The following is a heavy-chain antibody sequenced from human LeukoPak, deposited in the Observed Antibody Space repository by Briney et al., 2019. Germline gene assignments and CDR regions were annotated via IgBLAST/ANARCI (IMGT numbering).Heavy chain of an antibody. CDR1: GYSIDSGYF. Sequence: SETLSLTCIVSGYSIDSGYFWGWIRQPAGKGLEWIGNIHHSGTTYYNPSLKSRVTISVDTSKNQFSLNLSSVTAADTAFYYCARDLGSGWSPGYWGQGTLVTVSS. V-gene: IGHV4-38-2*02. J-gene: IGHJ4*02. D-gene: IGHD6-19*01. CDR3: ARDLGSGWSPGY. CDR2: IHHSGTT.